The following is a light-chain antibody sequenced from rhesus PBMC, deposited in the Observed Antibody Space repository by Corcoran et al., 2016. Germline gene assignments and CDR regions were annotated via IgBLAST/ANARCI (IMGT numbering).Light chain of an antibody. V-gene: IGKV1-32*01. CDR1: QGIRSY. J-gene: IGKJ4*01. Sequence: DIQMTQSPSSLSASVGDRVTITCRASQGIRSYLNWYQQKPGKTHKPLIYYANGLASGVPSRFSGSGSGTEVTLTISSLQPEDIATYCCQQYYGLPLTFGGGAKVELK. CDR2: YAN. CDR3: QQYYGLPLT.